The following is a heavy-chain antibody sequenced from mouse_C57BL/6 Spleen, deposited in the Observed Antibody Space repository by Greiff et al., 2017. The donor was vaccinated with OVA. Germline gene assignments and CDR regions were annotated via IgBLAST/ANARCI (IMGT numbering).Heavy chain of an antibody. CDR1: GFTFSSYG. V-gene: IGHV5-6*01. Sequence: EVQVVESGGDLVKPGGSLKLSCAASGFTFSSYGMSWVRQTPDQRLEWVATISSGGSYTYYTDSVKGRFTISRANAKNTLYLQMSRLKSEDTAMYYCARHHHYYAIDYWGKGASVTVSS. J-gene: IGHJ4*01. CDR2: ISSGGSYT. CDR3: ARHHHYYAIDY.